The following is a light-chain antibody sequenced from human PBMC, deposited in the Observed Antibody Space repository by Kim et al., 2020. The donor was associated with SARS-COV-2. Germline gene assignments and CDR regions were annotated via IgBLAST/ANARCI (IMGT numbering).Light chain of an antibody. V-gene: IGKV1-5*03. CDR2: KAS. Sequence: DIQMTQSPSTLSASVGDRVTITCRASQSISSWLAWYQQKPGKAPKLLIYKASSLESGVPSRFSGSGSGTEFTLTISSLQPDDFATYYCQQYNSYHRIVFGGGTKVDIK. CDR3: QQYNSYHRIV. J-gene: IGKJ4*01. CDR1: QSISSW.